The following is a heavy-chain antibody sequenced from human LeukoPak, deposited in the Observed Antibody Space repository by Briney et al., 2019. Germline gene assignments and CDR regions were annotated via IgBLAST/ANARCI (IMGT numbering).Heavy chain of an antibody. CDR2: TYSNGRT. Sequence: GGSLRLSCAASGFTFSSNYMSWVRQAPGKGLEWVSVTYSNGRTYYGDSVKGRFTISRDNSNNTLDLQMNSLRAEDTAVYYCARGQYSGRGGYFDYWGQGTLVTVSS. V-gene: IGHV3-53*01. CDR3: ARGQYSGRGGYFDY. CDR1: GFTFSSNY. D-gene: IGHD3-10*01. J-gene: IGHJ4*02.